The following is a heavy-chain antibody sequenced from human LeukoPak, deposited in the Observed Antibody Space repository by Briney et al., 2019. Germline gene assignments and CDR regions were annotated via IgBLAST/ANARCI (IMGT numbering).Heavy chain of an antibody. Sequence: SETLSLTCTVSGGSISSGGYYWSWIRQHPGKGLEWIGYIYYSGSTYYNPSLKSRVTISVDTSKNQFSLKLSSVTAADTAVYYCARTDSSAIGGFDYWGQGTLVTVSS. D-gene: IGHD3-22*01. CDR1: GGSISSGGYY. CDR3: ARTDSSAIGGFDY. J-gene: IGHJ4*02. V-gene: IGHV4-31*03. CDR2: IYYSGST.